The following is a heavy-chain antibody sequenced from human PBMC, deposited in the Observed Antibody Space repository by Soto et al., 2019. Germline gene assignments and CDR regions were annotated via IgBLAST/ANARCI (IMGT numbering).Heavy chain of an antibody. CDR3: AREDYGDYHNWFDP. CDR1: GFTFSSYG. D-gene: IGHD4-17*01. Sequence: QVQLVESGGGVVQPGRSLRLSCAASGFTFSSYGMHWVGQAPGKGLEWGAVIWYDGSNKYYADSVKGRFTISRDNSKNTLYLQMNSLRAEDTAVYYCAREDYGDYHNWFDPWGQGTLVTVSS. V-gene: IGHV3-33*01. J-gene: IGHJ5*02. CDR2: IWYDGSNK.